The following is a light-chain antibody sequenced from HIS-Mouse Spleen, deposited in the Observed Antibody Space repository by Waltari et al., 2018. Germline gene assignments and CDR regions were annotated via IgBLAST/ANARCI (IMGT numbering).Light chain of an antibody. J-gene: IGLJ2*01. CDR3: YSTDSSGNHRV. Sequence: SSELTQPPSVSVSPGQTARITCYGDALPKKYSYWDQQKSGQAPVLGIYEDSKRPSGIPWRFSGSSSGTMATLTISGAQVEDEADYYCYSTDSSGNHRVFGGGTKLTVL. CDR2: EDS. CDR1: ALPKKY. V-gene: IGLV3-10*01.